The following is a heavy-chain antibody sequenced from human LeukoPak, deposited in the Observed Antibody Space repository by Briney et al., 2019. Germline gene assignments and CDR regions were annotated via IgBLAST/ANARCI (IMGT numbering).Heavy chain of an antibody. CDR2: FSISSSYI. Sequence: GGSLRLSWAASGFTFSSYSMNWVRQAPGKGLEWVSSFSISSSYIYYADSVKGRFTISRDNAKNSLYLQMNSLRAEDTAVYYCARDPHSSSSPYYYYGMDVWGQGTTVTVSS. V-gene: IGHV3-21*01. CDR1: GFTFSSYS. CDR3: ARDPHSSSSPYYYYGMDV. D-gene: IGHD6-6*01. J-gene: IGHJ6*02.